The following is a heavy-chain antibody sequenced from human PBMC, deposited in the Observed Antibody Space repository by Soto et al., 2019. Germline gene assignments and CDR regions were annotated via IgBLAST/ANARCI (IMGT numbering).Heavy chain of an antibody. V-gene: IGHV6-1*01. CDR3: ARAVDTAMVGVYYYYYMDV. Sequence: KQSQTLSLTCAISGDSVSSNSAAWNWIRQSPSRGLEWLGRTYYRSKWYNDYAVSVKSRITINPDTSKNQFSLQLNSVTPEDTAVYYCARAVDTAMVGVYYYYYMDVWGKGTTVTVSS. D-gene: IGHD5-18*01. CDR1: GDSVSSNSAA. J-gene: IGHJ6*03. CDR2: TYYRSKWYN.